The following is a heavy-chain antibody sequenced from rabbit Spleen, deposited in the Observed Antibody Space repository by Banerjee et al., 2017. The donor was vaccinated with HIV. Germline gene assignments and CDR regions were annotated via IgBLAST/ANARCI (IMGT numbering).Heavy chain of an antibody. J-gene: IGHJ4*01. Sequence: QEQLVESGGGLVQPGGSLKLSCKASGFDFSNYGVTWVRQAPGKGLEWIGYIEPIFGSTYYASWVNGRFTISSHNAQNTLYLQLDSLTAADTATYFCTRDPAYSSGSGSAIPYLWGQGTLVTVS. CDR2: IEPIFGST. CDR1: GFDFSNYG. V-gene: IGHV1S47*01. CDR3: TRDPAYSSGSGSAIPYL. D-gene: IGHD1-1*01.